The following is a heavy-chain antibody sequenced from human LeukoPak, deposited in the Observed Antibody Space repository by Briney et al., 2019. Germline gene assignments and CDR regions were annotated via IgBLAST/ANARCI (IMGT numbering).Heavy chain of an antibody. CDR3: ARLGGIVGATANDY. CDR2: INPNSGGT. J-gene: IGHJ4*02. D-gene: IGHD1-26*01. Sequence: ASVKVSCKASGDSFTGSYFHWVRRAPGQGLEWMGWINPNSGGTNYAQKFQGRVTMTRDTSISTAYMELSRLRSDDTAVYYCARLGGIVGATANDYWGQGTLVTVSS. V-gene: IGHV1-2*02. CDR1: GDSFTGSY.